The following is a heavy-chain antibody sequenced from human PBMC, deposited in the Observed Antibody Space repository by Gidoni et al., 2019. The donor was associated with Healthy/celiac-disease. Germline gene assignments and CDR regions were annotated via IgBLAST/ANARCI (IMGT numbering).Heavy chain of an antibody. CDR1: GGSISSSSYY. V-gene: IGHV4-39*01. J-gene: IGHJ4*02. CDR3: ARTISAGRIRDRYVWGSYRYFGYFDY. CDR2: IYSIGST. Sequence: QLQLQESGPGLVKPSATLSLTCTASGGSISSSSYYWGWIRQPPGKALEWIGSIYSIGSTYYNPSLKSRVTISVYTSKNQFSLRLSSVTAAGTAVYYCARTISAGRIRDRYVWGSYRYFGYFDYWGQGTLVTVSS. D-gene: IGHD3-16*02.